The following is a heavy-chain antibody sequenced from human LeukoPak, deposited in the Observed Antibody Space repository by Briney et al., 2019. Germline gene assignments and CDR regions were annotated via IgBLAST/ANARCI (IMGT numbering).Heavy chain of an antibody. D-gene: IGHD7-27*01. J-gene: IGHJ4*02. CDR2: ISSSSSYI. Sequence: GGSLRLSCAASGFTFSSYSMNWVRQAPGKGLEWVSSISSSSSYICYADSVKGRFTISRDNAKNSLYLQMNSLRAEDTAVYYCAKDLGTSPTPRGYFDYWGQGTLVTVSS. CDR3: AKDLGTSPTPRGYFDY. V-gene: IGHV3-21*01. CDR1: GFTFSSYS.